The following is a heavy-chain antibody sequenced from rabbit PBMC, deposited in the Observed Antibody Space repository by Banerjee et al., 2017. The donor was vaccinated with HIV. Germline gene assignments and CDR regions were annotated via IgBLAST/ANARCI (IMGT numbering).Heavy chain of an antibody. CDR2: IDNGDGST. J-gene: IGHJ4*01. CDR3: ARFIASFAGYGYANL. Sequence: QEQLVESGGGLVQPEGSLTLTCKASGFDFSSNVMCWVRQAPGKRPEWIACIDNGDGSTYYANWVNGRFTISRSTNLNTVTLQMTSLTAADTATYFCARFIASFAGYGYANLWGPGTLVTVS. CDR1: GFDFSSNV. V-gene: IGHV1S47*01. D-gene: IGHD6-1*01.